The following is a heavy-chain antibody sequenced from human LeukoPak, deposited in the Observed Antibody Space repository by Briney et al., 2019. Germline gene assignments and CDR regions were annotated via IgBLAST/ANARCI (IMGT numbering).Heavy chain of an antibody. V-gene: IGHV3-23*01. Sequence: GGSLRLSCAASGFTFSSYAMSWVRQAPGKGLAWVSTISGGSGSTYCADSVKGRFTISRDSSKNTLYLQMNSLRAEDTAVYYCAKDLKASQTPGYYFDYWGQGTLVTVSS. CDR3: AKDLKASQTPGYYFDY. CDR1: GFTFSSYA. CDR2: ISGGSGST. D-gene: IGHD1-1*01. J-gene: IGHJ4*02.